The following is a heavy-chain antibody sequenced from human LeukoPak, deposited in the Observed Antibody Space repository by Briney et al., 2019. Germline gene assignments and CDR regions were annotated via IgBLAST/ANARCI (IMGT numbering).Heavy chain of an antibody. CDR3: ARDYGDYEFDAFDI. CDR1: GFIFSPYA. Sequence: TGGSLRLSCSASGFIFSPYAMHWVRQAPGKGLEWVAVISYDGSNKYYADSVKGRFTISRDNSKNTLYLQMNSLRAEDTAVYYCARDYGDYEFDAFDIWGQGTMVTVSS. V-gene: IGHV3-30*04. J-gene: IGHJ3*02. D-gene: IGHD4-17*01. CDR2: ISYDGSNK.